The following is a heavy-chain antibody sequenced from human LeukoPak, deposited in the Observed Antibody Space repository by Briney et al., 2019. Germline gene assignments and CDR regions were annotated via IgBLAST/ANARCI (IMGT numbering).Heavy chain of an antibody. Sequence: PGGSLRLSCAASGFTFSSSAMNWVRQALGKGLEWVSGISVSGGSTYYADSVKGRFTISRDNSKNTVFLQMNSLRAEDTAVYYCAKEGKTRNWNYFQAKPVYWGQGTLVTVSS. CDR2: ISVSGGST. J-gene: IGHJ4*02. CDR1: GFTFSSSA. CDR3: AKEGKTRNWNYFQAKPVY. D-gene: IGHD1-7*01. V-gene: IGHV3-23*01.